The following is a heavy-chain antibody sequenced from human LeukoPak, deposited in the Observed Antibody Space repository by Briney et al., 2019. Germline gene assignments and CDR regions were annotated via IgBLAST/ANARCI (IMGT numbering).Heavy chain of an antibody. V-gene: IGHV3-23*01. Sequence: GGSLRLSCTASGFTFSSYAMNWVRQAPGKGLEWVSAISGSGGSTYYADSVKGRFTISRDNSKNTLYLRMNSLRAEDTAVYYCAKGGHCGGDCYTGDYYYMDVWGKGTTVTVSS. CDR1: GFTFSSYA. CDR2: ISGSGGST. J-gene: IGHJ6*03. CDR3: AKGGHCGGDCYTGDYYYMDV. D-gene: IGHD2-21*02.